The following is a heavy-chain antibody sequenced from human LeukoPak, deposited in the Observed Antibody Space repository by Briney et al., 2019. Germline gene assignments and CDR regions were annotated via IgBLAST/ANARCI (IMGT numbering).Heavy chain of an antibody. J-gene: IGHJ3*01. CDR1: GFILSSYS. D-gene: IGHD3-9*01. CDR2: ISSSRSTI. CDR3: ARGGRYFD. Sequence: GGSLRLSCAASGFILSSYSMNWVRQAPGKGLEWVSYISSSRSTIYYADSVKGRFTISRDNAKNSLYLQMNSLRAEDTAVYYCARGGRYFDWGQGTMVTVSS. V-gene: IGHV3-48*04.